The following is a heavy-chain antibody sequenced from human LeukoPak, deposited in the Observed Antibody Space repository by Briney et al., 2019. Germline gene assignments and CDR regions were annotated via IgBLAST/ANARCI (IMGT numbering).Heavy chain of an antibody. CDR1: GYTFTSYG. Sequence: ASVKVSCKASGYTFTSYGISWVRQAPGQGLEWMGWISAYNGNTNYAQKLQGRVTMTTDTSTSTAYMELRSLRSDDTAVYYCAKDLSGYDSDAFDIWGQGTMVTVSS. D-gene: IGHD5-12*01. J-gene: IGHJ3*02. CDR3: AKDLSGYDSDAFDI. CDR2: ISAYNGNT. V-gene: IGHV1-18*01.